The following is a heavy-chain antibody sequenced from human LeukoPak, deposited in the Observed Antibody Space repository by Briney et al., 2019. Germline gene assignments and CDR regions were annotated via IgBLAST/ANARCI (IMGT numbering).Heavy chain of an antibody. J-gene: IGHJ3*02. CDR1: GFTFSSYS. V-gene: IGHV3-48*04. CDR2: ISISSSTI. CDR3: ATPMITFGGVIVNPGAFDI. Sequence: GGSLRLSCAASGFTFSSYSMNWVRQAPGKGLECVSYISISSSTIYYADPVKGRSTISRDNAKNSLYLQMNSLRADDTAVYYCATPMITFGGVIVNPGAFDIWGQGTMVTVSS. D-gene: IGHD3-16*02.